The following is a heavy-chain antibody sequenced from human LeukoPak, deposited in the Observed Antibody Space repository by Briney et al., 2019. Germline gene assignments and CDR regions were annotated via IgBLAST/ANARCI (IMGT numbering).Heavy chain of an antibody. CDR2: INHSGST. CDR3: ARRRDGYNEDFFDY. J-gene: IGHJ4*02. CDR1: GGAFSGYY. Sequence: SETLSLTSAVYGGAFSGYYWICIRQPPGKGLEWVGEINHSGSTNYTPSLTSRVTISVDTSKNQFSLKLSSVTAADTAVYYCARRRDGYNEDFFDYWGQGTLVTVSS. V-gene: IGHV4-34*01. D-gene: IGHD5-24*01.